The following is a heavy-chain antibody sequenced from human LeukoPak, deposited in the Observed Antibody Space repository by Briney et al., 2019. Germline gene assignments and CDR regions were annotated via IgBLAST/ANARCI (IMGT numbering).Heavy chain of an antibody. CDR2: ISADGGST. J-gene: IGHJ4*02. CDR3: AKESGKFDY. Sequence: GGSLRLSCVASGLTFDNYPMHWVRQAPGKALEWVSLISADGGSTFYADSVRGRFSISRGNSKNSLYLQMNSLRSEDTAMYYCAKESGKFDYWGQGTLVAVSS. V-gene: IGHV3-43*02. CDR1: GLTFDNYP.